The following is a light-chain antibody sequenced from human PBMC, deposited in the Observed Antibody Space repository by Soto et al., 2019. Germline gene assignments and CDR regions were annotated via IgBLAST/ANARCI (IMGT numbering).Light chain of an antibody. V-gene: IGLV2-14*01. CDR3: SSYTSSRTVV. Sequence: QSALTQPASVSGSPGQSITISCTGTSSDVGDYNYVSWYQHHPGKVPKVMIYEVSNRPSGVSNRFSGSKSGNTASLTISGLQAEDEADYYCSSYTSSRTVVFGGGTKLTVL. CDR2: EVS. CDR1: SSDVGDYNY. J-gene: IGLJ2*01.